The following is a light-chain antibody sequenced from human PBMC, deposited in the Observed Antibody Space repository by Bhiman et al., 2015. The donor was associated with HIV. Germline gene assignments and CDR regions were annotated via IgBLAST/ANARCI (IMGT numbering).Light chain of an antibody. CDR1: SSNIGAGYD. J-gene: IGLJ1*01. V-gene: IGLV1-40*01. Sequence: QSVLTQPPSVSGAPGQRVTISCTGSSSNIGAGYDVHWYQQLPGTAPQLLIYGNTNRPSGVPDRFSGSRSGTSASLAITGLQAEDEADYYCSSYAGNDNCVFGTGTKVTVL. CDR2: GNT. CDR3: SSYAGNDNCV.